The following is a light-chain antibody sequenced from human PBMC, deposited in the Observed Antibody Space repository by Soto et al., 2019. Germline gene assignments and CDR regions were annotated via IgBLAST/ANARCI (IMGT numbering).Light chain of an antibody. V-gene: IGLV2-8*01. J-gene: IGLJ1*01. CDR1: TSDVGGSKF. Sequence: QSALPQPPSASGSPGQSVPISCTGTTSDVGGSKFVSWYQHHPGKAPKLIIYEVFKRPSGVPDRFSGSKSGNTASLTVSGLQPEDEADYYCSSYVDSIPVVFGTGTKVTVL. CDR3: SSYVDSIPVV. CDR2: EVF.